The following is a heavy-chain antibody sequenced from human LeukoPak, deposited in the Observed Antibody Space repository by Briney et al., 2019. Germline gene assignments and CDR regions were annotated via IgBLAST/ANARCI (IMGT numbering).Heavy chain of an antibody. CDR2: INAGNGNT. D-gene: IGHD3-16*01. Sequence: ASVKVSCKASGYTFTSYAMHWVRQAPGQRLEWMGWINAGNGNTKYSQKFQGRVTITRDTSASTAYMELSSLRSEDTAVYYCAIVRGDRFRFDYWGQGTLVTVSS. CDR3: AIVRGDRFRFDY. J-gene: IGHJ4*02. CDR1: GYTFTSYA. V-gene: IGHV1-3*01.